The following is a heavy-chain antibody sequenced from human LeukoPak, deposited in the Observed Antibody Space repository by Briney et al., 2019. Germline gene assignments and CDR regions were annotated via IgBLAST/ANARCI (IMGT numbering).Heavy chain of an antibody. V-gene: IGHV4-59*01. CDR2: IYYSGST. J-gene: IGHJ5*02. CDR3: ARGRARYYDSWFDP. Sequence: SETLSLTCTVSGGSISSYYWSWIRQPPGKGPEWIGYIYYSGSTNYNPSLKSRVTISVDTSKNQFSLKLSSVTAADTAVYYCARGRARYYDSWFDPWGQGTLVTVSS. CDR1: GGSISSYY. D-gene: IGHD3-22*01.